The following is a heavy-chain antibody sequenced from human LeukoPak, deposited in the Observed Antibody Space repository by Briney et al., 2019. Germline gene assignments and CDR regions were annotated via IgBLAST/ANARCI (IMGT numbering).Heavy chain of an antibody. D-gene: IGHD3-10*01. CDR3: AKMDGSGSYYIDY. Sequence: GGSLRLSCAASGFTVSSNYMSWVRQAPGKGLEWVSVIYSGGSTYYADSVKGRFTISRDNSKNTLCLQMNSLRAEDTAVYYCAKMDGSGSYYIDYWGQGTLVTVSS. V-gene: IGHV3-66*01. CDR2: IYSGGST. J-gene: IGHJ4*02. CDR1: GFTVSSNY.